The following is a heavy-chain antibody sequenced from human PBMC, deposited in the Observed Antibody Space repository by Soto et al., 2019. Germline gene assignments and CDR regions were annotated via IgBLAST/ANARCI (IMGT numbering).Heavy chain of an antibody. CDR1: GFTFSSYG. Sequence: QVQLVESGGGVVQPGRSLRLSCAASGFTFSSYGMHWVRQAPGKGLEWVAVISYDGSNKYYADSVKGRFTISRDNSKNTLYLQMTSLRAEDTAVYYCANEDSSSWSLYYYYGMDVWGQGTTVTVSS. V-gene: IGHV3-30*18. CDR2: ISYDGSNK. CDR3: ANEDSSSWSLYYYYGMDV. D-gene: IGHD6-13*01. J-gene: IGHJ6*02.